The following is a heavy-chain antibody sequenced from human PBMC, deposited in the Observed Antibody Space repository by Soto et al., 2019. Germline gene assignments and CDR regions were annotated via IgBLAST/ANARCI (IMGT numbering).Heavy chain of an antibody. J-gene: IGHJ4*02. V-gene: IGHV3-30*18. CDR3: AKAGDWNYVYFLDY. CDR1: GFTFSSYG. Sequence: QVQLVESGEGVVQPGRSLRLSCAASGFTFSSYGMHWVRQAPGKGLEWVAVISYDGSNKYYADSVKGRFTISRDNSKNTLYLQMNSLRAEDTAVYYCAKAGDWNYVYFLDYWGQGTLVTVSS. D-gene: IGHD1-7*01. CDR2: ISYDGSNK.